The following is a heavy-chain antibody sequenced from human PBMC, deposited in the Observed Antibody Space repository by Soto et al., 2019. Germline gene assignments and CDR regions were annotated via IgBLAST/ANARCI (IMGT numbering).Heavy chain of an antibody. Sequence: GGSLRLSCAASGFTVSSNYMSWVRQAPGKGLEWVSVIYSGGSTYYADSVKGRFTISRDNSKNTRYLQMNSLRAEDTAVYYCASIAARDYYFDYWGQGTLVTVSS. J-gene: IGHJ4*02. CDR2: IYSGGST. D-gene: IGHD6-6*01. CDR1: GFTVSSNY. CDR3: ASIAARDYYFDY. V-gene: IGHV3-53*01.